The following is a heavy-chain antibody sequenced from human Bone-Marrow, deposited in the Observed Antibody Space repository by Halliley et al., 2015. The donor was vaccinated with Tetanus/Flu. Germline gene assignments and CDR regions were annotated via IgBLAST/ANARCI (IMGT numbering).Heavy chain of an antibody. J-gene: IGHJ4*02. V-gene: IGHV4-31*01. Sequence: LRLSCTVSGASINSGGFYWSWIRQHPGKGLEWIGYISSSGTTYYNPSLKSPVTVSLDTSKNQFSLKVTSVTAADTAVYYCARGYGVGYFSLDSWGQGTLVTVSS. CDR3: ARGYGVGYFSLDS. D-gene: IGHD2-15*01. CDR1: GASINSGGFY. CDR2: ISSSGTT.